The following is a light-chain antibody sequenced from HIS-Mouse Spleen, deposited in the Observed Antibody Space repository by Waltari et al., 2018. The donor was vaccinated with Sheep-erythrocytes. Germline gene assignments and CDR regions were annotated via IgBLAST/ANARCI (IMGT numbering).Light chain of an antibody. J-gene: IGLJ3*02. CDR2: EDS. V-gene: IGLV3-10*01. CDR3: YSTDSSGNHSNWV. Sequence: SYELTQPPSVLVSPGQTPRITCSGDALPKKYAYWYQQKSGQAPVLVIYEDSKRPSGIPERFSGSSSGTMATLTISGAQVEDEADYYCYSTDSSGNHSNWVFGGGTKLTVL. CDR1: ALPKKY.